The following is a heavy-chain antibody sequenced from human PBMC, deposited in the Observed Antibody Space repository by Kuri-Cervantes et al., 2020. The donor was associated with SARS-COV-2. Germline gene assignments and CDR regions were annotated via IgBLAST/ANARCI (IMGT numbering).Heavy chain of an antibody. CDR1: GGSISSYH. J-gene: IGHJ6*03. V-gene: IGHV4-59*01. Sequence: ESLKISCTVSGGSISSYHWSWIRQPPGKGLEWIGYIYYSGSTNYNPSLKSRVTISVDTSKNQFSLKLSSVTAADTAVYYCARGIYSNYPNPYYNMDVWGKGTTVTVSS. CDR3: ARGIYSNYPNPYYNMDV. CDR2: IYYSGST. D-gene: IGHD4-11*01.